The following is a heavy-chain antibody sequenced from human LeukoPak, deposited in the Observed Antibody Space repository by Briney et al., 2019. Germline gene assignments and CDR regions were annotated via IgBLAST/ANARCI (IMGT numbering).Heavy chain of an antibody. D-gene: IGHD3-22*01. J-gene: IGHJ5*02. Sequence: PSETLSLTCTVSGGSISSGDYYWSWIRQPPGKGLEWIGYIYYSGSTYYNPSLKSRVTVSVDTSKNQFSLKLSSVTAADTAVYYCARARGSSGYHPLVWFDPWGQGTLVTVSS. CDR3: ARARGSSGYHPLVWFDP. CDR1: GGSISSGDYY. V-gene: IGHV4-30-4*01. CDR2: IYYSGST.